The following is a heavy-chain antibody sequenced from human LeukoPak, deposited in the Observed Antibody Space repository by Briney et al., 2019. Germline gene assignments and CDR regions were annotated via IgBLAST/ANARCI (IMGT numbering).Heavy chain of an antibody. Sequence: PSGTLSLTCAVSGGSILSTNWWSWVRQPPGKGLEWIGEVHLNGATNYNPSVEGRVTMSIDKSKDHLSLEVISVTAADTAMYYCTRGSGAFSPFGFWGQGTLVTVSS. CDR2: VHLNGAT. J-gene: IGHJ4*02. V-gene: IGHV4-4*02. CDR3: TRGSGAFSPFGF. D-gene: IGHD3-3*01. CDR1: GGSILSTNW.